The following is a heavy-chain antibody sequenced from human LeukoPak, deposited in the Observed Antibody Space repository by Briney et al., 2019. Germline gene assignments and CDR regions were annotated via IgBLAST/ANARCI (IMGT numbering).Heavy chain of an antibody. V-gene: IGHV3-23*01. CDR1: GFTFSSYV. J-gene: IGHJ4*02. Sequence: GGSLRLSCAASGFTFSSYVMSWVRQAPGKGLEWVSSISNSGGSTYYADSVKGRFTISRDNSKNTLYLQMNSLRAEDTAVYYCAKDLKVTSSSSLDYWGQGTLVTVSS. CDR2: ISNSGGST. CDR3: AKDLKVTSSSSLDY. D-gene: IGHD6-6*01.